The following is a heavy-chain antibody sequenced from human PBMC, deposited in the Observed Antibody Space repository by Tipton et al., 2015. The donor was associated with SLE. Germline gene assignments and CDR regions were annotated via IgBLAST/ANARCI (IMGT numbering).Heavy chain of an antibody. CDR1: GGSISSSSYY. CDR2: MYYRGST. Sequence: TLSLTCTVSGGSISSSSYYWGWIRQPPGKGLEWIGSMYYRGSTYYNPSLRSRVTMSLDTSKNQFSLKLNSVTAADTAVYYCARQRGYNYGLYDWFDPWGQGTLVTVSS. V-gene: IGHV4-39*07. CDR3: ARQRGYNYGLYDWFDP. J-gene: IGHJ5*02. D-gene: IGHD3/OR15-3a*01.